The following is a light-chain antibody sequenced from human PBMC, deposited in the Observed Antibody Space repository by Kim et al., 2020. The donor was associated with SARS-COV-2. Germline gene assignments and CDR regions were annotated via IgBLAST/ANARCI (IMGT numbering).Light chain of an antibody. V-gene: IGLV2-14*03. J-gene: IGLJ1*01. CDR3: GSYTSSNTYV. Sequence: QSALTQPASVSGSPGQSITISCAGASSDVGGYNYVSWYQQHPGKAPKLIIYDVTDRPSGISNRFSGSKSGNTASLTISGLQAEDEADYYCGSYTSSNTYVYGSGTKVTVL. CDR2: DVT. CDR1: SSDVGGYNY.